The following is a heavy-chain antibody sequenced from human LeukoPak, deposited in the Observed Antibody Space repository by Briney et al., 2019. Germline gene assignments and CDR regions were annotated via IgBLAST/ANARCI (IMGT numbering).Heavy chain of an antibody. J-gene: IGHJ4*02. CDR1: GGSISSTTYY. CDR2: IYYSGST. Sequence: PSETLSLTCTVSGGSISSTTYYWGWIRQTPGKGLEWIGSIYYSGSTNYNPSLKSRVTISVDTSKNQFSLKLTSVTAADTALYYCARVRYFDWLSHDSWGQGTLVTVSS. CDR3: ARVRYFDWLSHDS. V-gene: IGHV4-39*07. D-gene: IGHD3-9*01.